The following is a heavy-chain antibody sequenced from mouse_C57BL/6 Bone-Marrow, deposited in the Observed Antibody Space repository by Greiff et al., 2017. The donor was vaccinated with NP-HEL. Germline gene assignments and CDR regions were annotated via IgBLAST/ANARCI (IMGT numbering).Heavy chain of an antibody. CDR1: GYTFTDYY. J-gene: IGHJ1*03. CDR2: IFPGSGST. CDR3: ARSGYYGSSYYWYFDV. V-gene: IGHV1-75*01. Sequence: QVQLKQSGPELVKPGASVKISCKASGYTFTDYYINWVKQRPGQGLEWIGWIFPGSGSTYYNEKFKGKATLTVDKSSSTAYMLLSSLTSEDSAVYFCARSGYYGSSYYWYFDVWGTGTTVTVSS. D-gene: IGHD1-1*01.